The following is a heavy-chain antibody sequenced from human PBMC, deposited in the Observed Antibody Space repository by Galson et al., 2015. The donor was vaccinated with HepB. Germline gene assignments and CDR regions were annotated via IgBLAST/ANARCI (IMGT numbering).Heavy chain of an antibody. CDR3: ASLLAYCGGDCYSNYYYYGMDV. D-gene: IGHD2-21*02. Sequence: LRLSCAASGFTLSSYSMNWVRQAPGKGLEWVSSISSSSSYIYYADSVQGRFTISRDNAKNSLYLQMNSLRAEDTAVYYCASLLAYCGGDCYSNYYYYGMDVWGHGTTVTVSS. J-gene: IGHJ6*02. V-gene: IGHV3-21*01. CDR1: GFTLSSYS. CDR2: ISSSSSYI.